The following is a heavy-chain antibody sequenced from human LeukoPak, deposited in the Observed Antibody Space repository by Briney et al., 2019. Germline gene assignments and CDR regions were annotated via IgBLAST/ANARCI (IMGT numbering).Heavy chain of an antibody. CDR2: IKKDGSEK. D-gene: IGHD2/OR15-2a*01. CDR1: GFSFSIYW. J-gene: IGHJ6*03. CDR3: ARIIIPPDIFTSDPYYSYMDV. V-gene: IGHV3-7*01. Sequence: GGSLRLSCVACGFSFSIYWKRGARQAPGKGLECVANIKKDGSEKDYVDSVKGRFPVSRDNAKNSLYLQINSLRAEDTAVYYCARIIIPPDIFTSDPYYSYMDVSGRGATVTVSS.